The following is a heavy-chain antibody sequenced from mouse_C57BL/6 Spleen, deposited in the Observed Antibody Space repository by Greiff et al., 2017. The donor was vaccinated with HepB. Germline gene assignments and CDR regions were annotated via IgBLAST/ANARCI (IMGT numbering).Heavy chain of an antibody. V-gene: IGHV1-80*01. CDR1: GYAFSSYW. Sequence: VQLQQSGAELVKPGASVKISCKASGYAFSSYWMNWVKQRPGKGLEWIGQIYPGDGDTNYNGKFKGKATLTADKSSSTAYMQLSSLTSEDSAVYFCARSGYDYDRDDYWGQGTTLTVSS. CDR3: ARSGYDYDRDDY. D-gene: IGHD2-4*01. CDR2: IYPGDGDT. J-gene: IGHJ2*01.